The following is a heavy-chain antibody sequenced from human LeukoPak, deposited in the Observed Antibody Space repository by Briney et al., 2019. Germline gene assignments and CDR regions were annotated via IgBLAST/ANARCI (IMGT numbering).Heavy chain of an antibody. CDR1: GFTFSSYA. CDR3: AKDRSVGVLILRYFDY. Sequence: GGSLRLSCAASGFTFSSYAMSWVRQAPGRGLEWVSAISGSGGSTYYADSVKGRFTISRDNSKNTLYLQMNSLGAEDTAVYYCAKDRSVGVLILRYFDYWGQGTLVTVSS. CDR2: ISGSGGST. V-gene: IGHV3-23*01. J-gene: IGHJ4*02. D-gene: IGHD3-16*01.